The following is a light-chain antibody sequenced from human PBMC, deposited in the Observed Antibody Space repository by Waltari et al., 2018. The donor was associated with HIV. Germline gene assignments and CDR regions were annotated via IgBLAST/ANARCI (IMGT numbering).Light chain of an antibody. V-gene: IGLV3-21*04. CDR2: DDI. CDR3: QVWDRSGDQWV. CDR1: NLRTTS. Sequence: SYVLTPPPSVSEAPGKTARITCGGTNLRTTSVPWYQQKPGQAPALGIYDDIDRPSRIPERFSGSNSGNSATLTISRVEAGDEADYYCQVWDRSGDQWVFGGGTKLTVL. J-gene: IGLJ3*02.